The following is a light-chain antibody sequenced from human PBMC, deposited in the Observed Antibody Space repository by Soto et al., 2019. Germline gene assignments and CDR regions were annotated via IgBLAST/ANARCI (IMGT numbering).Light chain of an antibody. CDR2: EGS. V-gene: IGLV2-23*01. J-gene: IGLJ1*01. Sequence: QSALTQPASVSGSPGQSITISCTGTSRDVGSYNPVSWYQQHPGKAPKLMIYEGSKRPSGISNRFSGSKSGNTASLTISGLQAEDEAEYYCCSYADSSRIYVFGSGTKLTVL. CDR1: SRDVGSYNP. CDR3: CSYADSSRIYV.